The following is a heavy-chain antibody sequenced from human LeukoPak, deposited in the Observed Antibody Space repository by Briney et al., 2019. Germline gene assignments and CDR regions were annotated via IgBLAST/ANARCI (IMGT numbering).Heavy chain of an antibody. CDR3: AKEAGMAFDY. CDR1: GFTFSTYA. V-gene: IGHV3-23*01. J-gene: IGHJ4*02. CDR2: FSGSGGST. Sequence: GGSLRLSCAASGFTFSTYAMSWVRQAPGKGLEWVSSFSGSGGSTYYADSVKGRFSISRDNSGNTLNLQMNSLRPEDTAVYFCAKEAGMAFDYWGQGSLVTVSS. D-gene: IGHD6-19*01.